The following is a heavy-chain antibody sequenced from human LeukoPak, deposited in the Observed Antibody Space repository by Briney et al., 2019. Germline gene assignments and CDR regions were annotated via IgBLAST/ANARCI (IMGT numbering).Heavy chain of an antibody. CDR2: INHRGDT. D-gene: IGHD1-1*01. V-gene: IGHV4-34*01. J-gene: IGHJ4*03. CDR1: GGSFSSYY. CDR3: ARGPTISETGYFDY. Sequence: PSETLSLTCAVYGGSFSSYYWSWIRQSPGKGLGWIAEINHRGDTNYNPSVKSRVTISVDTSKNQFSLKVTSLTAADTAVYYCARGPTISETGYFDYWGQGTLVTVS.